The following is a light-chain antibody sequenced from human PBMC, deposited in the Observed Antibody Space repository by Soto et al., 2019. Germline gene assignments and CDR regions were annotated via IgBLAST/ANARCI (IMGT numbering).Light chain of an antibody. V-gene: IGKV1-33*01. CDR2: DAS. CDR1: QDISNY. J-gene: IGKJ3*01. CDR3: QQYDNLRFT. Sequence: DIQMTQSPSSLSASVGDRVTITCQASQDISNYLNWYQQKPGKAPKLLIYDASNFETVVPSRFSRSGSGTDFTITIRSLQPEYIVKYYCQQYDNLRFTFGSWTKLDIK.